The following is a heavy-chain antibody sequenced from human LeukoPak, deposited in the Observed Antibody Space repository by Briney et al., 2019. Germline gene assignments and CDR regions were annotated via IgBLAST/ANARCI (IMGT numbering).Heavy chain of an antibody. CDR2: IYHSGST. Sequence: SETLSLTCTVSGYSISSGYYWGWIRQPPGKGLEWIGSIYHSGSTYYNPSLKSRVTISVDTSKNQFSLKLSSVTAADTAVYFCARAPPGYGYLVDSGFFDYWGQGTLVTVSS. D-gene: IGHD5-18*01. CDR3: ARAPPGYGYLVDSGFFDY. V-gene: IGHV4-38-2*02. CDR1: GYSISSGYY. J-gene: IGHJ4*02.